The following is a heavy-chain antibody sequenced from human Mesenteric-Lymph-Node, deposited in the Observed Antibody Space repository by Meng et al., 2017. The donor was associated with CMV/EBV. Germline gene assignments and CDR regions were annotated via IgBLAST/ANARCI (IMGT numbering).Heavy chain of an antibody. Sequence: GGSLRLSCAASGFTFSNYWMNWVRQAPGKGLEWVANMKQDGSEKYYVDSVKGRFTISRDSAKNSLYLQMNSLRAEDTALYYCARDTGSYYYYGMDVWGQGTTVTVSS. D-gene: IGHD4-17*01. V-gene: IGHV3-7*03. CDR1: GFTFSNYW. CDR3: ARDTGSYYYYGMDV. CDR2: MKQDGSEK. J-gene: IGHJ6*02.